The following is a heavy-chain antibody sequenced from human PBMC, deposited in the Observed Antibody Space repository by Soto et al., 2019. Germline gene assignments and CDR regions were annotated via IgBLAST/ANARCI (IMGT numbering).Heavy chain of an antibody. J-gene: IGHJ4*02. V-gene: IGHV3-30-3*01. Sequence: VQLVESGGGVVQPGRSLRLSCAASGFTFSSYAMHWVRQAPGKGLEWVAVISYDGSNKYYADSVKGRFTISRDNSKTTLYLQMNSLRAVDTAGYYCAGDRVTMVRGVIITRKGFDYWGQGTLVTVSS. CDR3: AGDRVTMVRGVIITRKGFDY. D-gene: IGHD3-10*01. CDR1: GFTFSSYA. CDR2: ISYDGSNK.